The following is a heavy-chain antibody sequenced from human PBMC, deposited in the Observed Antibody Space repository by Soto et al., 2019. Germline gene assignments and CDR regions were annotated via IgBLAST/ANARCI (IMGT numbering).Heavy chain of an antibody. CDR3: ARDNEAVAPFDY. CDR2: ISAYNGNT. V-gene: IGHV1-18*01. J-gene: IGHJ4*02. CDR1: GYTFTSYG. D-gene: IGHD6-19*01. Sequence: QVQLVQSGAEVKKPGASVKVSCKASGYTFTSYGISWVRQAPGQGLEWMGWISAYNGNTNYAQKLEGRVTMTKETYTKTAYMELRSLRSDDTAVYYCARDNEAVAPFDYWGQGTLVTVSS.